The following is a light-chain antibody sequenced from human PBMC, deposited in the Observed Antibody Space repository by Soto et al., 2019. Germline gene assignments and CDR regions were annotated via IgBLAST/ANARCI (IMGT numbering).Light chain of an antibody. CDR1: QSISPW. Sequence: DIQMTQSPSTLSASVGDSVTITCRASQSISPWLAWYQQKPGKAHTLLIYKASSLEGGVPSRFSGSGSGTDFNITISSLQPDDFATYYCQQYNTYPLTFGGWTTVKSK. CDR2: KAS. CDR3: QQYNTYPLT. V-gene: IGKV1-5*03. J-gene: IGKJ4*01.